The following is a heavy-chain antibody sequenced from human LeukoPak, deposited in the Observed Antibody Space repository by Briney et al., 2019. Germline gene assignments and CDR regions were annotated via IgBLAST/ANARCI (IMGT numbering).Heavy chain of an antibody. CDR1: GFTFSNYA. D-gene: IGHD3-16*02. CDR3: AKSGRYYDYVWGSYRPFDY. Sequence: GGSLRLSCAASGFTFSNYAMHWVRQAPGKGLEWVSAISGSGGSTYYADSVKGRFTISRDNSKNTLYLQMNSLRAEDTAVYYCAKSGRYYDYVWGSYRPFDYWGQGTLVTVSS. V-gene: IGHV3-23*01. J-gene: IGHJ4*02. CDR2: ISGSGGST.